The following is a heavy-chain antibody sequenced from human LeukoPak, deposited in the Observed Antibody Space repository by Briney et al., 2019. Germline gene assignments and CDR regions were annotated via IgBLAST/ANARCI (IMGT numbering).Heavy chain of an antibody. D-gene: IGHD3-10*01. CDR1: RYTFTNYG. CDR3: ARDGPAYGSGGMGWFDP. V-gene: IGHV1-18*01. CDR2: ISAYNGNT. Sequence: ASVKVSCKASRYTFTNYGISWVRQAPGQGLEWMGWISAYNGNTKFAQKLQGRVTMTTDTSTSTAYMELRSLRSDDTAVYYCARDGPAYGSGGMGWFDPWGQGTLVTVSS. J-gene: IGHJ5*02.